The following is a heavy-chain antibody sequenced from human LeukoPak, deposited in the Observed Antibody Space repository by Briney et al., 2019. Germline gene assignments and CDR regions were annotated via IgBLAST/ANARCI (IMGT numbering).Heavy chain of an antibody. CDR1: GFTFSIYW. J-gene: IGHJ3*02. CDR2: INSDGSST. CDR3: ARDEDWSGYYGAFDI. D-gene: IGHD3-3*01. V-gene: IGHV3-74*01. Sequence: GGSLRLSCAASGFTFSIYWMHWVRQAPGKGLVWVSRINSDGSSTSYADSVKGRFTISRDNAKNTLYLQMNSLRAKDTAVYYCARDEDWSGYYGAFDIWGQGTMVTVSS.